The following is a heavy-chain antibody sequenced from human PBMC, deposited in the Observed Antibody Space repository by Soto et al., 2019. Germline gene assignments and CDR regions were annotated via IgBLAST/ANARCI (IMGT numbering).Heavy chain of an antibody. V-gene: IGHV3-30-3*01. CDR3: ARVQEKQLVRPPSHFDY. D-gene: IGHD6-13*01. Sequence: QVQLVESGGGVVQPGRSLRLSCAASEFTFNSYAMHWVRQAPGKGLERVAVISFDGTNKYYADSVKGRFTISRDNSKNTLYLQMNSLRAEDTAVYYCARVQEKQLVRPPSHFDYWGQGTLVTVSS. J-gene: IGHJ4*02. CDR1: EFTFNSYA. CDR2: ISFDGTNK.